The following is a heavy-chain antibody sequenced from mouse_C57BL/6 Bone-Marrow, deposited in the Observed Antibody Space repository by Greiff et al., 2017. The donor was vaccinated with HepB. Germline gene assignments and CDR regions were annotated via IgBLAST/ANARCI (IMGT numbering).Heavy chain of an antibody. CDR2: IDPSDSYT. J-gene: IGHJ3*01. V-gene: IGHV1-50*01. Sequence: QVQLQQPGAELVKPGASVKLSCKASGYTFTSYWMQWVKQRPGQGLEWIGEIDPSDSYTNYNHKFKGKATLTVDTSSSTAYMQLSSLTSEDSAVYYCASIYYGYGEAYWGQGTLVTVSA. CDR3: ASIYYGYGEAY. D-gene: IGHD2-2*01. CDR1: GYTFTSYW.